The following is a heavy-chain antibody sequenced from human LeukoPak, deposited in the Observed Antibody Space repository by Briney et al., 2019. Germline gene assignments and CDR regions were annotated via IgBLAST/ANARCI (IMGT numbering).Heavy chain of an antibody. CDR3: ARGLAQATYYDFWSGSTTSNWFDP. D-gene: IGHD3-3*01. CDR1: GGTFSSYT. Sequence: SVKVSCKASGGTFSSYTISWVRQAPGQGLEWMGRIIPILGIANYAQKFQGRVTITADKSTSTAYMELSSLRSEDTAVYYCARGLAQATYYDFWSGSTTSNWFDPWGQGTLVTVSS. J-gene: IGHJ5*02. CDR2: IIPILGIA. V-gene: IGHV1-69*02.